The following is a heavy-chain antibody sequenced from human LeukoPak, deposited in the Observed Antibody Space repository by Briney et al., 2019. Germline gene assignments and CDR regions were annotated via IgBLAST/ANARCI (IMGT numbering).Heavy chain of an antibody. J-gene: IGHJ5*02. CDR2: IDWDDDK. Sequence: SGPTLVNPTQTLTLTCTFSGFSLSTSGMRVSWIRQPPGKALEWLARIDWDDDKFYSTSLKTRLTISKDTSKNQVVLTMTNMDPVDTATYYCARTEYSSSSHWFDPWGQGTLVTVSS. V-gene: IGHV2-70*04. CDR3: ARTEYSSSSHWFDP. CDR1: GFSLSTSGMR. D-gene: IGHD6-6*01.